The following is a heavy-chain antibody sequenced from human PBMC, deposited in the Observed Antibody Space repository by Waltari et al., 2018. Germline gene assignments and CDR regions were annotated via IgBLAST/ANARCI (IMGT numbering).Heavy chain of an antibody. J-gene: IGHJ5*02. D-gene: IGHD2-2*01. CDR3: ARGRPAALTEVWFDP. V-gene: IGHV1-8*01. CDR1: GYTFTSYD. CDR2: MHPNSGNT. Sequence: QVQLVQSGAEVKKPGASVKVSCKASGYTFTSYDINWVRQATGQGLEWMGWMHPNSGNTGYAQKFQGRVTMTRNTSISTAYMERSSLRSEDTAVYYCARGRPAALTEVWFDPWGQGTLVTVSS.